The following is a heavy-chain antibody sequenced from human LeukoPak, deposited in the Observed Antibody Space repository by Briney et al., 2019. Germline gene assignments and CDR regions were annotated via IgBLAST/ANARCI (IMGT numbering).Heavy chain of an antibody. D-gene: IGHD2-21*02. V-gene: IGHV3-30*04. CDR3: ARGPGCYGDCYPGQVSHYYYGMDV. CDR2: ISYGGSNK. J-gene: IGHJ6*02. Sequence: PGGSLRLSCAASGFTFSTYAMHWVRQAPGKGLEWVAVISYGGSNKYYADSVKGRFTISRDNSKNTLYLQMNSLRPEDTAVYYCARGPGCYGDCYPGQVSHYYYGMDVWGQGTTVTVSS. CDR1: GFTFSTYA.